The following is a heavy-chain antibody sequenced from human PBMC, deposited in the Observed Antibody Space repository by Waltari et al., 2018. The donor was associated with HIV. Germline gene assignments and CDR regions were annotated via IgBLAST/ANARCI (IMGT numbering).Heavy chain of an antibody. D-gene: IGHD6-13*01. Sequence: QLQLQESGPGLVKPSETLSLTCTVSGSSISSSSYYWGWLRQPPGKGLEWIGSIYYSGSTYYNPSLKSRVTISVDTSKNQFSLKLSSVTAADTAVYYCARQIAAAGEHDYWGQGTLVTVSS. CDR3: ARQIAAAGEHDY. J-gene: IGHJ4*02. V-gene: IGHV4-39*01. CDR2: IYYSGST. CDR1: GSSISSSSYY.